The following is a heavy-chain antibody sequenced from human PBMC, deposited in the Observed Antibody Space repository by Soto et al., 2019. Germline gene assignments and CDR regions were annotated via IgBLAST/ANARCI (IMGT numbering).Heavy chain of an antibody. CDR2: ISYDGSNK. V-gene: IGHV3-30*18. Sequence: XGSLIRTFAASGFTFSSYCMHWVRQAPGKGLEWVAVISYDGSNKYYADSVKGRFTISRDNSKNTLYLQMNSLRAEDTAVYYCAKASERYFDWFYFDYWGQGTLVTVSS. CDR3: AKASERYFDWFYFDY. J-gene: IGHJ4*02. D-gene: IGHD3-9*01. CDR1: GFTFSSYC.